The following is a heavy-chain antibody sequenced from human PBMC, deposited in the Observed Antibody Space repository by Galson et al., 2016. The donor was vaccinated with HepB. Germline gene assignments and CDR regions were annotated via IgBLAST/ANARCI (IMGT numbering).Heavy chain of an antibody. D-gene: IGHD5-24*01. CDR2: ISPHNGHT. J-gene: IGHJ4*02. V-gene: IGHV1-18*04. CDR3: ARDFISRRFTSIDMTTIYDF. CDR1: GYIFINYG. Sequence: SVKVSCKASGYIFINYGIIWVRQAPGQGLEWMGWISPHNGHTNFAQNFQGRVSMTRDTSSNTAYLELRRLRSDDTAVYYCARDFISRRFTSIDMTTIYDFWGQGTLVTVSS.